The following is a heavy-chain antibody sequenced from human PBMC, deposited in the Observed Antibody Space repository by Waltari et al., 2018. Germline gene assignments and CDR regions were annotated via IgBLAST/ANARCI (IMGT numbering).Heavy chain of an antibody. Sequence: QAQLVQSGAEVKKPGASVKISCKASGYTFNKYGFSWIRQAPGQGLEWMGWISDYKDNRKYVQKFQGRVTMTMDTSTSIAYMELKSLTSDDTAVYFCAAYATPFDLWGQGTTVIVSS. V-gene: IGHV1-18*01. CDR1: GYTFNKYG. D-gene: IGHD4-17*01. J-gene: IGHJ3*01. CDR2: ISDYKDNR. CDR3: AAYATPFDL.